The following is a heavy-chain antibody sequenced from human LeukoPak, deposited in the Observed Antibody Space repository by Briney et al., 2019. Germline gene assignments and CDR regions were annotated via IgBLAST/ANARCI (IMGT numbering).Heavy chain of an antibody. Sequence: PSETLSLTCTVSGGSVSSGSYYWSWIRQPPGKGLEWLGYIYYSGSTNYNPSLKSRVTISVDTSKNQFSLKLSSVTAADTAVYYCASVGGSYSYYYYYGMDVWGQGTTVTVSS. D-gene: IGHD1-26*01. CDR3: ASVGGSYSYYYYYGMDV. CDR1: GGSVSSGSYY. J-gene: IGHJ6*02. V-gene: IGHV4-61*01. CDR2: IYYSGST.